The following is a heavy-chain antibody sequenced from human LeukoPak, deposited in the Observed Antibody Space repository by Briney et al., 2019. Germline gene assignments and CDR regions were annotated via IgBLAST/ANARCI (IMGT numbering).Heavy chain of an antibody. CDR1: GYTFTSYD. Sequence: ASVKVSCKASGYTFTSYDINWVRQATGQGLEWMGWMNPNSGNTGYAQKFQGRVTITRNTSISTAYMELSSLRSEDTAVYYCARVAGVMGAFDIWGQGTMVTVSS. V-gene: IGHV1-8*03. CDR3: ARVAGVMGAFDI. CDR2: MNPNSGNT. D-gene: IGHD6-19*01. J-gene: IGHJ3*02.